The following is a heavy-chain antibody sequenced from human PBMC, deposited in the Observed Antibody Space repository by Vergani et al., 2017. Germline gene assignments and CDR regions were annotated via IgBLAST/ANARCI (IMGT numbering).Heavy chain of an antibody. Sequence: EVQLVQSGAEVKKPGASLKISCKGSEYSFTSYWIGWVRQMPGKGLEWMVIMYPGDSDTRYSPSFQGQVTISADKSISTAYLQWSSLKASDTAMYYCARRIYNWNDDGAFDIWGQGTMVTVSS. V-gene: IGHV5-51*01. CDR3: ARRIYNWNDDGAFDI. CDR1: EYSFTSYW. CDR2: MYPGDSDT. D-gene: IGHD1-1*01. J-gene: IGHJ3*02.